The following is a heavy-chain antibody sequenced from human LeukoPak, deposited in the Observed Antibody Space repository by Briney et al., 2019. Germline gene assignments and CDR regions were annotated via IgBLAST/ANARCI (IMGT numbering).Heavy chain of an antibody. CDR1: GFTFSTYW. J-gene: IGHJ6*02. V-gene: IGHV3-7*01. CDR3: ARGHYGLDV. Sequence: PGGSLRLSCVASGFTFSTYWMSWVRQAPGKGLEWVAHINQEGGEKYYVDSVKGRFTSSRDNVKNSLYLQMNTLRVEDTAVYYRARGHYGLDVWGQGTTVTVSS. CDR2: INQEGGEK.